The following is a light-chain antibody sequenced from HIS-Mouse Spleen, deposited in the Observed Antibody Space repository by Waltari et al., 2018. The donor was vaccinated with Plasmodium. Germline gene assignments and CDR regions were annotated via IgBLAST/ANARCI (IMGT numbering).Light chain of an antibody. J-gene: IGLJ2*01. Sequence: SYELTQPPSLSVSPGQTARITCSGDALPKQYAYWYQQKQGQAPVLGIYKDSERPSGIPERFSGSSSGTTVTLTISGVQAEDEADYYCQSADSSGTYRVFGGGTKLTVL. CDR2: KDS. CDR3: QSADSSGTYRV. V-gene: IGLV3-25*03. CDR1: ALPKQY.